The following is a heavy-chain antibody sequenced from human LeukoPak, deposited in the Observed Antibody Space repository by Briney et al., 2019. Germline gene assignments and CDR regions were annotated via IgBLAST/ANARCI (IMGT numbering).Heavy chain of an antibody. CDR2: INHSGST. D-gene: IGHD5-18*01. J-gene: IGHJ6*03. CDR3: ARSMPSPSPQLWLPYYYYYMDV. CDR1: GGSFSGYY. Sequence: PSETLSLTCAVYGGSFSGYYWSWMRQPPGKGLEWIGEINHSGSTNYNPSLKSRVTISVDTSKNQFSLKLSSVTAADTAVYYFARSMPSPSPQLWLPYYYYYMDVWGQGTLVTVSS. V-gene: IGHV4-34*01.